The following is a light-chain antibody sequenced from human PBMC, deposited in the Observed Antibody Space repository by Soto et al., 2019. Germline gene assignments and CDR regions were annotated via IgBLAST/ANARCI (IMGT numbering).Light chain of an antibody. CDR2: AAS. CDR3: QQYNNWPRT. J-gene: IGKJ1*01. V-gene: IGKV1-39*01. CDR1: QSISNY. Sequence: DIQMTQSPSSLSASVGDRVSITCRASQSISNYLNWYQQKPGKAPKVLIYAASSLQSGVPSRFSGSGSGTEFTLTISSLQSEDFAVYYCQQYNNWPRTFGQGTKVDI.